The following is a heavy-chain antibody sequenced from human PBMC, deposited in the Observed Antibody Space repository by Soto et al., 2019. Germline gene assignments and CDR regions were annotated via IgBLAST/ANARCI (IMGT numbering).Heavy chain of an antibody. J-gene: IGHJ1*01. V-gene: IGHV4-34*01. D-gene: IGHD4-17*01. CDR1: GGSFSGYY. CDR3: ARGRLRWGY. Sequence: ASETLSLTCAVYGGSFSGYYWSWIRQPPGKGLEWIGEINHSGSTNYNPSLKSRVTISVDTSKNQFSLKLSSVTAADTAVYYCARGRLRWGYWGQGTLVTVSS. CDR2: INHSGST.